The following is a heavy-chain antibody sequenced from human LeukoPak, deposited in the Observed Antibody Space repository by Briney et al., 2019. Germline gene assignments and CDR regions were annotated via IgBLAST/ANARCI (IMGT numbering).Heavy chain of an antibody. CDR1: GFTFSSYS. V-gene: IGHV3-21*01. J-gene: IGHJ3*02. Sequence: GGSLRLPCAASGFTFSSYSMNWVRQAPGKGLEWVSSISSSSSYIYYADSVKGRFTISRDNAKNSLYLQMNSLRAEDTAVYYCASDITMIVVYDAFDIWGQGTMVTVSS. CDR2: ISSSSSYI. CDR3: ASDITMIVVYDAFDI. D-gene: IGHD3-22*01.